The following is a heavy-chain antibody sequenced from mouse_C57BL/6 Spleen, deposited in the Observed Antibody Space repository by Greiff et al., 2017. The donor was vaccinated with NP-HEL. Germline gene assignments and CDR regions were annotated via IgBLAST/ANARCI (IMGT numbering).Heavy chain of an antibody. Sequence: QVQLKQSGPELVKPGASVKISCKASGYAFSSSWMNWVKQRPGKGLEWIGRIYPGDGDTNYNGKFKGKATLTADKSSSTAYMQLSSLTSEDSAVYFCARFKYYGSSLDYWGQGTTLTVSS. J-gene: IGHJ2*01. D-gene: IGHD1-1*01. CDR2: IYPGDGDT. V-gene: IGHV1-82*01. CDR3: ARFKYYGSSLDY. CDR1: GYAFSSSW.